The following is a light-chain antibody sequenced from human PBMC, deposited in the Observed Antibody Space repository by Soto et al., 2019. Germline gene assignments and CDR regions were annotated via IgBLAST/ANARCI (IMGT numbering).Light chain of an antibody. CDR2: GAS. CDR3: QQYGSSTLT. CDR1: QSVSSSY. Sequence: EIVLTQSPGTLSLSPGERATLSCRASQSVSSSYLACYQQKPGQAPRLLIYGASSRATGIPDRFSGSGSGTDFTLTISRLEPEDFAVYYCQQYGSSTLTFGGGNKVEIK. V-gene: IGKV3-20*01. J-gene: IGKJ4*01.